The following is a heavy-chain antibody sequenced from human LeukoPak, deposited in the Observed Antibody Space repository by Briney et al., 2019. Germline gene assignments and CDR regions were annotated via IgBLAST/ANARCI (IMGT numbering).Heavy chain of an antibody. Sequence: GGSLRLSCAASGFTFSSYSMNWVRQASGKGLEWVSYISSSSSTIYYADSVKGRFTISRDNAKNSLYLQMNSLRAEDTAVYYCADRSTSGGMDVWGQGTTVTVSS. D-gene: IGHD2-2*01. CDR1: GFTFSSYS. J-gene: IGHJ6*02. V-gene: IGHV3-48*01. CDR2: ISSSSSTI. CDR3: ADRSTSGGMDV.